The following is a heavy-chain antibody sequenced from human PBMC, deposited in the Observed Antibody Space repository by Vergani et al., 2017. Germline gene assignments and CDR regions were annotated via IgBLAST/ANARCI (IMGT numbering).Heavy chain of an antibody. Sequence: QVQLQESGPGLVKPSQTLSLTCTVSGGSISSGSYYWSWIRQPAGKGLEWIGRIYTSGSTNYNPSLKSRVTISVDTSKNQFSLKLSSVTAADTAVYYCAREGRDYGMDVWGQGTTVTVSS. J-gene: IGHJ6*02. CDR3: AREGRDYGMDV. V-gene: IGHV4-61*02. CDR1: GGSISSGSYY. CDR2: IYTSGST.